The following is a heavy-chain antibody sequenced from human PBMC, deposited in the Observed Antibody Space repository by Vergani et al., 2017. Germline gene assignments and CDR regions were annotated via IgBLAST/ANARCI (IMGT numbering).Heavy chain of an antibody. CDR3: ALCSSTSCYTSAFDI. CDR1: GFTFSSYS. CDR2: SSSSSSYI. J-gene: IGHJ3*02. Sequence: EVQLVESGGGLVKPGGSLRLSCAASGFTFSSYSMNWVRQAPGKGLEWVSSSSSSSSYIYYADSVKGRFTISRDNAKNSLYLQMNSLRAEDTAVYYCALCSSTSCYTSAFDIWGQGTMVTVSS. D-gene: IGHD2-2*02. V-gene: IGHV3-21*01.